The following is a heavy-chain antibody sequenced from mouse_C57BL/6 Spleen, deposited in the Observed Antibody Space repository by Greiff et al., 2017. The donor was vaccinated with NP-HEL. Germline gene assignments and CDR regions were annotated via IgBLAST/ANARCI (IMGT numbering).Heavy chain of an antibody. CDR1: GYTFTDYN. CDR3: ARDYGSSPAWFAY. Sequence: EVQLQQSGPELVKPGASVKMSCKASGYTFTDYNMHWVKQSHGKSLEWIGYINPNNGGTSYNQTFKGKATLTVNKSSSTAYMELRSLTSEDSAVYYCARDYGSSPAWFAYWGQGTLVTVSA. V-gene: IGHV1-22*01. J-gene: IGHJ3*01. CDR2: INPNNGGT. D-gene: IGHD1-1*01.